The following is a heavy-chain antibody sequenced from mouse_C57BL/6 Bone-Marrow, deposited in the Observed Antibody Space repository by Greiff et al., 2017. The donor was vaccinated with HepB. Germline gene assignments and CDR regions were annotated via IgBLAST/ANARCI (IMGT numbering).Heavy chain of an antibody. CDR1: GYSITSGYY. V-gene: IGHV3-6*01. CDR2: ISYDGSN. Sequence: EVQLQESGPGLVKPSQSLSLTCSVTGYSITSGYYWNWIRQFPGNKLEWMGYISYDGSNNYNPSLKNRISITRDTSKNQFFLKLNSVTTEDTATYYCARKNYSNSPFDYWGQGTTLTVSS. CDR3: ARKNYSNSPFDY. D-gene: IGHD2-5*01. J-gene: IGHJ2*01.